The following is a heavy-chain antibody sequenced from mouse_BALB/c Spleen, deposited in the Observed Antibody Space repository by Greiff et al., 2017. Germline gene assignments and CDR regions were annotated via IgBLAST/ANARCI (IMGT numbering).Heavy chain of an antibody. CDR3: ARRATYYAMDY. Sequence: QVQLQQSGAELMKPGASVKISCKATGYTFSSYWIEWVKQRPGHGLEWIGEILPGSGSTNYNETFKGKATFTADTSSNTAYMQLSSLTSEDSAVYYCARRATYYAMDYWGQGTSVTVSS. J-gene: IGHJ4*01. V-gene: IGHV1-9*01. CDR2: ILPGSGST. CDR1: GYTFSSYW. D-gene: IGHD1-1*01.